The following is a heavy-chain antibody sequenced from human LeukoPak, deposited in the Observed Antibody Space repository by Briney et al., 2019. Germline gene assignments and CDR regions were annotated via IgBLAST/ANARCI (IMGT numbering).Heavy chain of an antibody. V-gene: IGHV1-18*01. Sequence: ASVKVSCKASGYTFTSYGVSWVRQAPGQGLEWMGWISAYNGNTNYAQKLQGRVTMTTDTSTSTAYMELRSLRSDDTAVYYCARDYSSSSANWLDPWGQGTLVTVSS. J-gene: IGHJ5*02. D-gene: IGHD6-6*01. CDR3: ARDYSSSSANWLDP. CDR1: GYTFTSYG. CDR2: ISAYNGNT.